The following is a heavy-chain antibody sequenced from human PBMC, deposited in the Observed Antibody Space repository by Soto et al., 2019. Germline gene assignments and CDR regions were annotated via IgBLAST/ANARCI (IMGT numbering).Heavy chain of an antibody. CDR1: GFTFSSYE. V-gene: IGHV3-48*03. CDR3: ARDGDNYSFDY. Sequence: PGVSRGLSCVASGFTFSSYEMNWVRQGPGKGLEWLSYISSSGHTTEYAASARGRFTISRDDSKHSLYLQMNSLETEDTAVYYCARDGDNYSFDYWGQGNLVTVSS. J-gene: IGHJ4*02. D-gene: IGHD2-21*02. CDR2: ISSSGHTT.